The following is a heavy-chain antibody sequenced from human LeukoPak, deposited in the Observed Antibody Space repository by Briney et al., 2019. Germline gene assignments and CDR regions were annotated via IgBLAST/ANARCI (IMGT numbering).Heavy chain of an antibody. CDR1: GGSIRSYY. CDR2: IYTTGST. D-gene: IGHD3-10*02. CDR3: TRGRDGFMSDFDS. J-gene: IGHJ4*02. Sequence: SETLSLTCTVSGGSIRSYYWNWIRQPAGKGLEWIGRIYTTGSTYYNPSLKSRVTMSVDTSKNQFSLKLRSLTAADTAVYYCTRGRDGFMSDFDSWGQGTLVTVSS. V-gene: IGHV4-4*07.